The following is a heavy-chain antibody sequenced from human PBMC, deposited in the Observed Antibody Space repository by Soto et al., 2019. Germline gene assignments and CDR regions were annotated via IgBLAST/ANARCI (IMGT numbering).Heavy chain of an antibody. Sequence: PGESLKISCKVSGYSFTNYWIGCVRQMPGKGLEWMGIIYPGDSDTRYSPSFQGQVTISADKSISTASLQWSSLKASDTAMYYCARTSAAGKYYYGMDVWGQGTTVTVSS. CDR1: GYSFTNYW. D-gene: IGHD6-13*01. CDR2: IYPGDSDT. J-gene: IGHJ6*02. V-gene: IGHV5-51*01. CDR3: ARTSAAGKYYYGMDV.